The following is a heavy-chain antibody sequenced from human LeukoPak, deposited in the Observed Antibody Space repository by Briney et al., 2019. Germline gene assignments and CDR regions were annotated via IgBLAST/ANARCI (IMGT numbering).Heavy chain of an antibody. CDR1: GFTFGSYA. CDR3: ARADSSSTEYYYYYYMDV. V-gene: IGHV3-23*01. J-gene: IGHJ6*03. D-gene: IGHD6-6*01. CDR2: ISGSGGSP. Sequence: GGSLRLSCAASGFTFGSYAMSWVRQAPGKGLEWVSTISGSGGSPYYADSVKGRFTISRDNSKNTLYLQMNSLRAEDTALYYCARADSSSTEYYYYYYMDVWGKGTTVTVSS.